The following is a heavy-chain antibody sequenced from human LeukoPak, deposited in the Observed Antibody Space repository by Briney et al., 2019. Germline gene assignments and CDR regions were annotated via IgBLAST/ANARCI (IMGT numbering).Heavy chain of an antibody. CDR2: IYYSGST. V-gene: IGHV4-39*07. CDR1: GGSISSSSSY. CDR3: ARGEVVVVPTAIGYWFDP. J-gene: IGHJ5*02. Sequence: SETLSLTCTVSGGSISSSSSYWGWIRQPPGKGLEWIGSIYYSGSTNYNPSLKSRVTISVDTSKNQFSLKLSSVTAADTAVYYCARGEVVVVPTAIGYWFDPWGQGTLVTVSS. D-gene: IGHD2-2*01.